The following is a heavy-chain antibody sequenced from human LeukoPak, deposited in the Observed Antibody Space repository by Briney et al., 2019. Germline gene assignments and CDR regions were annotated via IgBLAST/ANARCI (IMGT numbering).Heavy chain of an antibody. CDR2: IRHSDGNT. CDR1: GFTFNTYT. D-gene: IGHD1-1*01. J-gene: IGHJ4*02. Sequence: AGGSLRLSCAASGFTFNTYTMYCVRQAPREGLEWVSVIRHSDGNTYYADSVTGRFTIHSDKSRDTLFLQMNGLRAEDTALYYCAKGLERESRLDSWGQGTLVTVSS. CDR3: AKGLERESRLDS. V-gene: IGHV3-23*01.